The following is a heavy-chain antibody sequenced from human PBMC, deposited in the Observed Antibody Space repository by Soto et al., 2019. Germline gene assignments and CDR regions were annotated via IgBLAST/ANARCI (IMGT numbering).Heavy chain of an antibody. V-gene: IGHV3-30-3*01. J-gene: IGHJ4*02. CDR2: VSYDGSNK. CDR3: ARERRYATSGHYYDIDF. Sequence: GGSLRLSCAASGFTFSTYALHWVRQTPGKGLEWVAVVSYDGSNKYYADSVKGRFTLSRDNSKNTLFLQMSSLRVEDTAVYYCARERRYATSGHYYDIDFWGQGTLVTVYS. CDR1: GFTFSTYA. D-gene: IGHD3-22*01.